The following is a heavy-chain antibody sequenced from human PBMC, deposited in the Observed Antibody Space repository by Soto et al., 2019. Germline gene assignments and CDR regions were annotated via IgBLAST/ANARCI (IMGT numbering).Heavy chain of an antibody. D-gene: IGHD6-6*01. V-gene: IGHV3-33*01. CDR2: IWYDGSNK. CDR1: GFTFSSYG. Sequence: GGSLRLSCAASGFTFSSYGMHWVRQAPGKGLEWVAVIWYDGSNKYYADSVKGRFTISRDNSKNTLYLQMISLIAEDTAVYYCARGRIAALVRNYFDYWGQGT. J-gene: IGHJ4*02. CDR3: ARGRIAALVRNYFDY.